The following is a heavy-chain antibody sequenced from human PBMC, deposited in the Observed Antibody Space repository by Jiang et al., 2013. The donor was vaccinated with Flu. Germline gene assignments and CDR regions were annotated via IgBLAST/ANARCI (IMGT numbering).Heavy chain of an antibody. CDR2: ISGSGGST. CDR3: AKDRIGYSSGWYSGWFDP. J-gene: IGHJ5*02. D-gene: IGHD6-19*01. CDR1: GFTFSSYA. V-gene: IGHV3-23*01. Sequence: GFTFSSYAMSWVRQAPGKGLEWVSAISGSGGSTYYADSVKGRFTISRDNSKNTLYLQMNSLRAEDTAVYYCAKDRIGYSSGWYSGWFDPWGQGTLVTVSS.